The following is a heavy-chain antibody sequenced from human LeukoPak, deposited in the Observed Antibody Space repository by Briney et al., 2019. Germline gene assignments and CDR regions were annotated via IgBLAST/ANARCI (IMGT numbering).Heavy chain of an antibody. CDR2: IYHSGST. CDR3: ASRRYCSSTSCSRYYYGMDV. CDR1: GGSISSGGYS. J-gene: IGHJ6*02. D-gene: IGHD2-2*01. Sequence: PQTLSLTCAVSGGSISSGGYSWSWIRQPPGKGLEWIGYIYHSGSTYYNPSLKSRVTISVDRSKNQFSLKLSSVTAADTAVYYCASRRYCSSTSCSRYYYGMDVWGQGTTVTVSS. V-gene: IGHV4-30-2*01.